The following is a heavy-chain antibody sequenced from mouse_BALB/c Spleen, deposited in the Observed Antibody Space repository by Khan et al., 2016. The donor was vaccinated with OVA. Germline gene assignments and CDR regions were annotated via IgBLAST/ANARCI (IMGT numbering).Heavy chain of an antibody. Sequence: QIQLVQSGPELKKPGETVKISCKASGYTFTNYGMNWVKQAPGKGLKWMGWINTYTGEPTYADDFKGRFAFSLETSANTAYLQINNLKNEDTAKYFCARSASYWFFDVWGAGTTVTVSS. CDR1: GYTFTNYG. D-gene: IGHD6-1*01. J-gene: IGHJ1*01. CDR3: ARSASYWFFDV. CDR2: INTYTGEP. V-gene: IGHV9-3-1*01.